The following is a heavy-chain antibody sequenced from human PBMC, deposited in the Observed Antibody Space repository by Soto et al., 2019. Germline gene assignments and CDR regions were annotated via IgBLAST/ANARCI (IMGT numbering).Heavy chain of an antibody. D-gene: IGHD5-12*01. V-gene: IGHV1-8*01. J-gene: IGHJ4*02. Sequence: QVQLVQSGAEVKKPGASVKVSCKASGYTFTNSDINWVRQATGQGLEWVGWVNPNSGNRGYALKFQGRVTMTTDTSISTAYMDLSSLRSEDTAVYYCARGRYSGYDYLGSWGQGTLVIVSS. CDR3: ARGRYSGYDYLGS. CDR2: VNPNSGNR. CDR1: GYTFTNSD.